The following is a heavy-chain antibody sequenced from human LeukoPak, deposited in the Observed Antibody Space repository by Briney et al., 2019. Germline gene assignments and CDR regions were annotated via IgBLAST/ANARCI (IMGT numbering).Heavy chain of an antibody. CDR2: TYYRSKWYF. CDR3: VRDHGGLDY. CDR1: GDSVSTNTAA. V-gene: IGHV6-1*01. J-gene: IGHJ4*02. Sequence: SQTLSLTCAISGDSVSTNTAAWNWIRQSPSRGIEWLGRTYYRSKWYFDYAIPVKSRIIINPDTSKNQFSLLLNSVAPEDAAVYYCVRDHGGLDYWGQGTVVTVSS.